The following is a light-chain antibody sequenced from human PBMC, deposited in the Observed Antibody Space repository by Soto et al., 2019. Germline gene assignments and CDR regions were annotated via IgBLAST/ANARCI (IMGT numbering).Light chain of an antibody. J-gene: IGKJ1*01. CDR3: QHYDRFSVT. CDR1: QRMSGW. V-gene: IGKV1-5*01. Sequence: DIQMTQSPSTLSASVGDTVTITCRASQRMSGWLAWHQQKPGKAPKLLIYDVSAMKRGVPPRFSGSGSGTEFTLTISILQPDVFATYYCQHYDRFSVTFGQGTKVEIK. CDR2: DVS.